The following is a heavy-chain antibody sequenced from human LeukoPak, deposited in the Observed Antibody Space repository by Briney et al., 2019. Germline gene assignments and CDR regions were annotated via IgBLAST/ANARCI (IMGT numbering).Heavy chain of an antibody. CDR1: GYTFSSYG. D-gene: IGHD3-22*01. CDR2: INPNSGDT. J-gene: IGHJ1*01. CDR3: ARGYYDSSDFEYFQH. Sequence: APVKVSCKASGYTFSSYGITWVQQAPGQGLEWMGWINPNSGDTNFAQKFQGRVTMTRDTSISTVYMELSRLRSDDTAVFYCARGYYDSSDFEYFQHWGQGTLVTVSS. V-gene: IGHV1-2*02.